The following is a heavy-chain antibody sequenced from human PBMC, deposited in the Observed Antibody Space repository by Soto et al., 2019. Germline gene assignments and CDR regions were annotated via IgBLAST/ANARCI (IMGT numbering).Heavy chain of an antibody. J-gene: IGHJ6*02. CDR2: IIPIFGTA. CDR1: GGTFSSYA. D-gene: IGHD2-15*01. V-gene: IGHV1-69*12. Sequence: QVQLVQSGAEVKKPGSSVKVSCKASGGTFSSYAISWVRQAPGQGLEWMVGIIPIFGTANYAQKFQGRVTITADESTSTAYMELSSLRSEDTAVYYCARAIVVVVAATPDYYYGMDVWGQWTTVTVSS. CDR3: ARAIVVVVAATPDYYYGMDV.